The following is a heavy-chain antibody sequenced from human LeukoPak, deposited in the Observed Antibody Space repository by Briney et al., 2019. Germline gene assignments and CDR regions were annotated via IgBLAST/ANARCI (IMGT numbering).Heavy chain of an antibody. CDR1: GFTFSNYW. D-gene: IGHD1-26*01. Sequence: GGSLRLSCAASGFTFSNYWMTWVRQAPGKRLEWVANIREDGSEKYYVDSVRGRFTISRDNTKNSLYLQMNSLRAEDTAVYYCAKDKWTPGYWGQGTLVTVSS. J-gene: IGHJ4*02. V-gene: IGHV3-7*01. CDR2: IREDGSEK. CDR3: AKDKWTPGY.